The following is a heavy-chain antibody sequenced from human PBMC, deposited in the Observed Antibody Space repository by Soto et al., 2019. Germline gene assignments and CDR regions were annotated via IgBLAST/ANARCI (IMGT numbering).Heavy chain of an antibody. D-gene: IGHD3-10*01. CDR3: ARRKGYYGSGSYNWFDP. CDR1: GGSFSGYY. CDR2: INHSGST. Sequence: QVQLQQWGAGLLKPSETLSLTCAVYGGSFSGYYWSWIRQPPGKGLEGIGGINHSGSTNYNPALKRRVTITVETAKNQFSLKLSSVTAADTAVYYCARRKGYYGSGSYNWFDPWGQGTLVTVSS. V-gene: IGHV4-34*01. J-gene: IGHJ5*02.